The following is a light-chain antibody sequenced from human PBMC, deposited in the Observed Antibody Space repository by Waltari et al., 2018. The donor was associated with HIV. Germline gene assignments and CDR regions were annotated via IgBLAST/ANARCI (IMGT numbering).Light chain of an antibody. CDR1: QGLLHSNGFHY. CDR2: LGS. V-gene: IGKV2-28*01. J-gene: IGKJ1*01. Sequence: DIVMTQSPVSLPVTPGEPASISCRSSQGLLHSNGFHYLYWYLQKPGQPTQVLMYLGSKRASGVPARFSGSGSGTDFTLKISRVEAEDVGVYYCMQALQTPWTFGQGTRVEIK. CDR3: MQALQTPWT.